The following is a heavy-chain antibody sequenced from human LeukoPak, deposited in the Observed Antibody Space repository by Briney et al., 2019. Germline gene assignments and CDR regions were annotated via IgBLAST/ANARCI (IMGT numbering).Heavy chain of an antibody. CDR2: ISHSGST. V-gene: IGHV4-34*01. Sequence: SETLSLTCAVYGGSFSGYYCSWIRQSPGKGLELIGEISHSGSTYYNPSLKSRVTISLDTSKNHFSLKLTSVTAADTAVYYCARGVSDQNWGQGTLVTVSS. CDR1: GGSFSGYY. CDR3: ARGVSDQN. J-gene: IGHJ4*02.